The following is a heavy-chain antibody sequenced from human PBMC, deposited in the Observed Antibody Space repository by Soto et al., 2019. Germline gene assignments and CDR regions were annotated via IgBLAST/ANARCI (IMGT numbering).Heavy chain of an antibody. CDR2: IWYDGSKK. V-gene: IGHV3-33*01. CDR3: AREGAVAGSQDF. J-gene: IGHJ4*02. D-gene: IGHD6-19*01. Sequence: GGSLRLSCAASGFIFSDYGIHWVRQAPGKGLEWVALIWYDGSKKYYADSVKGRFTVSRDNINSTLYLEMNSLRVEDSAVYYCAREGAVAGSQDFWGQGTLVTVSS. CDR1: GFIFSDYG.